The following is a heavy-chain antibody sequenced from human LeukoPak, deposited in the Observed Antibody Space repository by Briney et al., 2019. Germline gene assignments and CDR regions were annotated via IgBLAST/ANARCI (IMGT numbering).Heavy chain of an antibody. CDR2: IYYSGST. Sequence: SETLSLTCTVSGGSISSSSYYWGWIRQPPGKGLEWIGSIYYSGSTYYNPSLKSRVTISVDTSKNQFSLKLSSVTAADTAVCYCARVSEGADFDYWGQGTLVTVSS. CDR1: GGSISSSSYY. CDR3: ARVSEGADFDY. D-gene: IGHD4/OR15-4a*01. J-gene: IGHJ4*02. V-gene: IGHV4-39*07.